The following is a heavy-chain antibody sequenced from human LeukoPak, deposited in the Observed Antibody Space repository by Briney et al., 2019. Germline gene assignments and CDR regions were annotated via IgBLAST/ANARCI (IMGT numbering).Heavy chain of an antibody. V-gene: IGHV5-51*01. Sequence: GESLKISCKGSGYDFYGYWIVWVRQMPGKGLDWMGIIYPDDSKTRYSPSFQGQVTISADKSISTAYLQWSSLKASDTAMYYCARLDNYYYMDVWGKGTTVTVSS. CDR3: ARLDNYYYMDV. D-gene: IGHD2-2*03. CDR2: IYPDDSKT. CDR1: GYDFYGYW. J-gene: IGHJ6*03.